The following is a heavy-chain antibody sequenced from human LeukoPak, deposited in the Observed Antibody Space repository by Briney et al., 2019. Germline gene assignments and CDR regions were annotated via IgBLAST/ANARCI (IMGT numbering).Heavy chain of an antibody. J-gene: IGHJ5*02. V-gene: IGHV3-30*04. CDR2: ISYDGSNK. CDR3: ARAEGGNRYCSGGSCYRRSQLNWFDP. Sequence: GGSLRLSCAASGFTFSNYALHWVRQAPGKGLEWVAVISYDGSNKFYADSVRGRFTISRDNSKNTLFLQMNSLRPEDTAVYYCARAEGGNRYCSGGSCYRRSQLNWFDPWGQGTLVTVSS. CDR1: GFTFSNYA. D-gene: IGHD2-15*01.